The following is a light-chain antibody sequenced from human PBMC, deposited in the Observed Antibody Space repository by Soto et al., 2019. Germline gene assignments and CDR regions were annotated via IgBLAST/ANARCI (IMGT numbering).Light chain of an antibody. CDR2: AAS. V-gene: IGKV1-39*01. Sequence: DIQMTQSPSSLSASVGDRVTITCRASQTISSYLNWYQQKPGKAPKLLIYAASSLQSGVPSRFSGSGSGTDFTLTISSLQPEDSATYYCQQSFSTPPYTFGQGTKLEIK. J-gene: IGKJ2*01. CDR1: QTISSY. CDR3: QQSFSTPPYT.